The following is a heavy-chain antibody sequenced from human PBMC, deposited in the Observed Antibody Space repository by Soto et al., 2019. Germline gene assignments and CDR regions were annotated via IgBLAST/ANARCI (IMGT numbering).Heavy chain of an antibody. CDR1: GYTFTDYD. J-gene: IGHJ4*02. V-gene: IGHV1-8*01. CDR2: VSPDSGNA. Sequence: QVQVVQSRAEVKKPGASVKVSCKTSGYTFTDYDINWIRQAPGQGLEWMGWVSPDSGNAGYAPQFQGRVSMTSDTSISTVYMEWSSLRAEDTAVYFCEVATGYWGQGTMVTVSS. D-gene: IGHD1-1*01. CDR3: EVATGY.